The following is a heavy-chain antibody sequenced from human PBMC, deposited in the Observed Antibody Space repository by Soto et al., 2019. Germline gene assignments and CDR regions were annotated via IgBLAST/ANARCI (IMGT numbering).Heavy chain of an antibody. CDR1: GFTFDDYA. D-gene: IGHD5-18*01. V-gene: IGHV3-9*01. J-gene: IGHJ4*02. CDR3: EKDMGYSYGYYFDY. CDR2: ISWNSGST. Sequence: GGSLRLSCAASGFTFDDYAMHWVRQAPGKGLEWVSGISWNSGSTGYADSVKGRFTISRDNAKNSLYLQMNSLRAEDTALYYFEKDMGYSYGYYFDYWGQGTMVTVSS.